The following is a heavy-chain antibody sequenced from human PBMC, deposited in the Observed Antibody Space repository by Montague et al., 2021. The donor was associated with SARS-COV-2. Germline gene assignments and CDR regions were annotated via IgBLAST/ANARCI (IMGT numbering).Heavy chain of an antibody. V-gene: IGHV4-39*01. D-gene: IGHD2-15*01. Sequence: SGSTEYKPSLKSRGALSVDTSKNQFSLRLTSGTAAEKAVYYCARRIKDFVVFSSAVGWFDPWGQGTLVSVSS. CDR3: ARRIKDFVVFSSAVGWFDP. J-gene: IGHJ5*02. CDR2: SGST.